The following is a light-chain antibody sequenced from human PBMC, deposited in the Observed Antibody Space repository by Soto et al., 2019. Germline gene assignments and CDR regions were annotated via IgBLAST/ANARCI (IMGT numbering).Light chain of an antibody. J-gene: IGLJ2*01. CDR1: SSNIGAGYD. Sequence: QSVLTQPPSVSGAPGQRVTISCTGSSSNIGAGYDVQWYQQLPGTAPKLLIYHNTNRPSGVPDRFSGSKSGASGSLAITGLQAEDEADYYCQSYDSSLSVLVFGGGTKLTVL. V-gene: IGLV1-40*01. CDR2: HNT. CDR3: QSYDSSLSVLV.